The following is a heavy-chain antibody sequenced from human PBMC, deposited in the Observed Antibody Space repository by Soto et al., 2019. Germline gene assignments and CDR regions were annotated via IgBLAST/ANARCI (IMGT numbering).Heavy chain of an antibody. J-gene: IGHJ6*02. V-gene: IGHV3-30*18. CDR2: ISDDGSNK. CDR3: TKRRNVLRFLEWSSGMEV. D-gene: IGHD3-3*01. CDR1: GFTFRNYG. Sequence: GGSLRLSCAASGFTFRNYGMHWVRQDPGKGLEWVAFISDDGSNKYYADSMKGRFTMSRDNSKSTLYLQMSSLRVEDTAVYYCTKRRNVLRFLEWSSGMEVWGQGTTVTVSS.